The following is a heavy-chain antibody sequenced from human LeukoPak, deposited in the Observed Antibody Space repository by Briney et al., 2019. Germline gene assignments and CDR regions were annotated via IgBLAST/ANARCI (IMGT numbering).Heavy chain of an antibody. V-gene: IGHV1-8*01. Sequence: EASVKVSCKASGYTFTSHDINWVRQATGQGLEWMGWMNPNRGATGYAQKFRGRITMTRDTSLPTAYMELSSLRSEDTALYYCARGPAYSEYGVLGYSHYSMDVWGKGTTVTVS. CDR2: MNPNRGAT. D-gene: IGHD4-17*01. CDR3: ARGPAYSEYGVLGYSHYSMDV. J-gene: IGHJ6*03. CDR1: GYTFTSHD.